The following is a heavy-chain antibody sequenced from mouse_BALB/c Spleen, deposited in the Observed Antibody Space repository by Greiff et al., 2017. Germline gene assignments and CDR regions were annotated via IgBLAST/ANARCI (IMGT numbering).Heavy chain of an antibody. J-gene: IGHJ2*01. Sequence: EVHLVESGGGLVKPGGSLKLSCAASGFTFSSYAMSWVRQTPEKRLKWVATISSGGSYTYYPDSVKGRFTISRDNAKNTLYLQMSSLRSEDTAMYYCARQDPFDYWGQGTTLTVSS. CDR1: GFTFSSYA. CDR2: ISSGGSYT. V-gene: IGHV5-9-3*01. CDR3: ARQDPFDY.